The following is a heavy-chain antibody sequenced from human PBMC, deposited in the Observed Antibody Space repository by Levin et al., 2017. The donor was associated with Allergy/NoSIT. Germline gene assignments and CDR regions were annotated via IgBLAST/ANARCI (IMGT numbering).Heavy chain of an antibody. CDR2: ISGSGGST. D-gene: IGHD7-27*01. J-gene: IGHJ4*02. CDR1: GFTFSSYA. V-gene: IGHV3-23*01. Sequence: GESLKISCAASGFTFSSYAMSWVRQAPGKGLEWVSAISGSGGSTYYADSVKGRFTISRDNSKNTLYLQMNSLRAEDTAVYYCAKSYWGSGDYFDYWGQGTLVTVSS. CDR3: AKSYWGSGDYFDY.